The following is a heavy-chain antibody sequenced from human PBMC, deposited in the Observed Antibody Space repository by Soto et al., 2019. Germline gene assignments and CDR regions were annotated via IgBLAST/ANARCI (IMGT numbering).Heavy chain of an antibody. CDR1: GFTFSDYY. J-gene: IGHJ4*02. CDR3: ARVAVVTAAGTSDY. D-gene: IGHD6-13*01. CDR2: ISGTSDSI. Sequence: GGSLRLSCAASGFTFSDYYMSWIRQVPGKGLEWVAYISGTSDSIPYADSVKGRFTISRDNAKNSLYLQMNSLRAEDTAVYYCARVAVVTAAGTSDYWGQGTLVTVSS. V-gene: IGHV3-11*06.